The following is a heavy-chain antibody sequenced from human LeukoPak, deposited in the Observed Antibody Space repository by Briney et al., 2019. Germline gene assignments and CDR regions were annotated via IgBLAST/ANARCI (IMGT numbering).Heavy chain of an antibody. V-gene: IGHV3-74*01. CDR3: ARAPSEIGGYYPEYFRH. CDR1: GFTFSSYW. CDR2: IKSDGST. Sequence: GGSLRLSCAASGFTFSSYWMHWVRQAPGKGLVWVSRIKSDGSTNYADSVKGRFTISRDSAKNTVSLQMNSLRTEDTGVYYCARAPSEIGGYYPEYFRHWGQGTLVTVSS. D-gene: IGHD3-22*01. J-gene: IGHJ1*01.